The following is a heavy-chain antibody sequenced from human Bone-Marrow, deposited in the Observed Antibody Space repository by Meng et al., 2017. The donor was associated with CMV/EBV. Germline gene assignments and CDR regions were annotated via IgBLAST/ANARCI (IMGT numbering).Heavy chain of an antibody. J-gene: IGHJ6*02. CDR2: INTSKGNT. D-gene: IGHD3-3*01. CDR3: ARTAVYYHFWSGYYTRGSQGYGMDV. V-gene: IGHV1-18*01. CDR1: GYTFRNYG. Sequence: ASVKVSCKASGYTFRNYGITWVRQAPGQGLEWMGWINTSKGNTNNAQKLQGRVTMTTDTSTSTAYMEPRSLRSDDTAVYYCARTAVYYHFWSGYYTRGSQGYGMDVWGQGTTVTGSS.